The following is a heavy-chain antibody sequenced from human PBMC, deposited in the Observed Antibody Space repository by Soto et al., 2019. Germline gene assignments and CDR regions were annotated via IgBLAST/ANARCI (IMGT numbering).Heavy chain of an antibody. CDR1: GFTFSSYG. CDR2: ISYDGSLK. V-gene: IGHV3-30*18. CDR3: AKDFKVSGSYYGSLNYYYGMDV. D-gene: IGHD3-10*01. J-gene: IGHJ6*02. Sequence: QVHLVESGGGVVQPGRSLRLSCAASGFTFSSYGMHWVRQAPGKGLEWVAIISYDGSLKYYADSVKGRFTISRDNSKSALYLQMNILRPEDTAVYYCAKDFKVSGSYYGSLNYYYGMDVWGQGTTVTVSS.